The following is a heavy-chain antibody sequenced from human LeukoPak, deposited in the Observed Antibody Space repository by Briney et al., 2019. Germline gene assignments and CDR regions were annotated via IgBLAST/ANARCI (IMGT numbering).Heavy chain of an antibody. CDR3: ARETQQYYSVGAMDV. D-gene: IGHD3-10*01. CDR1: GFTVSSNY. Sequence: GGSLRLSCAASGFTVSSNYMSWVRQAPGKGLEWVSVIYSGGSTYYADSVKGRFTISRDNAKNTLYLQMNSLRAEDTAVYYCARETQQYYSVGAMDVWGQGTTVTVSS. CDR2: IYSGGST. J-gene: IGHJ6*02. V-gene: IGHV3-53*01.